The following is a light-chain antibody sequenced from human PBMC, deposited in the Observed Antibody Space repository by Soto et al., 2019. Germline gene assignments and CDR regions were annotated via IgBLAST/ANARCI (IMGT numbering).Light chain of an antibody. J-gene: IGKJ1*01. Sequence: DIQMTQSPSSLSASVGDRVTITCRASPGISNYLAWYQQKPGKVPKLLIYAASTLQSGVPSRFSGSGSGTDFTLTITRLEPEDFAVYYCQQYSSSRTFGQGTKVDIK. CDR1: PGISNY. CDR2: AAS. V-gene: IGKV1-27*01. CDR3: QQYSSSRT.